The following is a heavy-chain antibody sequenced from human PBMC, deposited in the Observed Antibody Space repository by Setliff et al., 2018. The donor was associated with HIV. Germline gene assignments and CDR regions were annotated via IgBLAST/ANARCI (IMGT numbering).Heavy chain of an antibody. CDR2: FYYSGST. V-gene: IGHV4-39*01. J-gene: IGHJ4*02. Sequence: SETLSLTCVVSGGSISSTTSYWGWIRQPPGKGLEYIGSFYYSGSTYYNPSLKSRVTISVDTSKNQISLKLSSVTAADTAVYCCARITGDSGHPRFFDYWGQGTLVTVSS. CDR1: GGSISSTTSY. D-gene: IGHD1-26*01. CDR3: ARITGDSGHPRFFDY.